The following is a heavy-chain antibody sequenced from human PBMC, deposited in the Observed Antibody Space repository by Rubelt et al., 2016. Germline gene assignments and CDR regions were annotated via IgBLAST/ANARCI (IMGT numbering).Heavy chain of an antibody. CDR2: IKQDGSEK. D-gene: IGHD5-18*01. V-gene: IGHV3-7*01. Sequence: EVQLVESGGGLVQPGGSLRLSCAASGFTFSSYWMSWVRQAPGKGLEWVANIKQDGSEKYYVDSVKGRFTISRDNAKNSLYLQMNSLRAEDTAVYYCARDSYGFPDLYGMDVWGQGTTVTVSS. J-gene: IGHJ6*02. CDR3: ARDSYGFPDLYGMDV. CDR1: GFTFSSYW.